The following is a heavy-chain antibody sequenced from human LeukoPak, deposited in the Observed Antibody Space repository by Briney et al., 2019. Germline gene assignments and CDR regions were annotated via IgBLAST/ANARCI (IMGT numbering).Heavy chain of an antibody. CDR3: ARATYSSGWYLSDY. J-gene: IGHJ4*02. D-gene: IGHD6-19*01. CDR2: IYSDGSA. CDR1: GFSVSSNY. V-gene: IGHV3-53*01. Sequence: GGSLRLSCAASGFSVSSNYMSWVRQAPGKGLEWVSVIYSDGSAYYADSVKGRFTISGDKSKNTLYLQMNRLRAEDTAVYYCARATYSSGWYLSDYRGQGTLFTVSS.